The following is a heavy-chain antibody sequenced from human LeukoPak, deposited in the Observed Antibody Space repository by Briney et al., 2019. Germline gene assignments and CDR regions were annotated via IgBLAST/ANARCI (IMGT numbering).Heavy chain of an antibody. J-gene: IGHJ3*02. CDR3: ARLGGSGYSDDGLDI. Sequence: GSLRLSCAASGFSFSSYSMNWVRQAPGKGLEWVSYISSSSRTIYYADSVKGRFTISRDNAKNSLYLQMNSLGAEDTAVYYCARLGGSGYSDDGLDIWGQGTMVTVSS. D-gene: IGHD3-22*01. V-gene: IGHV3-48*04. CDR2: ISSSSRTI. CDR1: GFSFSSYS.